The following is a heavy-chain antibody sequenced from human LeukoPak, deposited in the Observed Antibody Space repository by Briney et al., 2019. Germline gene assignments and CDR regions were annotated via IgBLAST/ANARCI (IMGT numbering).Heavy chain of an antibody. CDR2: IKQDGSEK. D-gene: IGHD3-10*01. Sequence: GGSLRLSCAASGFTFSSYWMSWVRQAPGKGLEWVANIKQDGSEKYYVDSVKGRFTISRDNAKNSLYLQMNSLRAEDTAVYYCARVSYGSGSAIDYWGQGTLVTVSS. CDR1: GFTFSSYW. CDR3: ARVSYGSGSAIDY. V-gene: IGHV3-7*03. J-gene: IGHJ4*02.